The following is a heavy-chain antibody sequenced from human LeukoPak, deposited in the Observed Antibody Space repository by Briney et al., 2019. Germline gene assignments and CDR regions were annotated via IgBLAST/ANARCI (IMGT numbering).Heavy chain of an antibody. D-gene: IGHD4-23*01. J-gene: IGHJ4*02. CDR1: GGSFSGYY. V-gene: IGHV4-59*08. CDR2: IYYSGST. Sequence: SPSETLSLTCAVYGGSFSGYYWSWIRQPPGKGLEWIGYIYYSGSTNYNPSLKSRISISVDTSKNQFSLKLSSVTAADTAVYYCARHGDYGGQLGDFDYWGQGTLVTVSS. CDR3: ARHGDYGGQLGDFDY.